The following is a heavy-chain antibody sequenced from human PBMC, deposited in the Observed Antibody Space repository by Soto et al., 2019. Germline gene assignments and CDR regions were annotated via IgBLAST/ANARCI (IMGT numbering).Heavy chain of an antibody. V-gene: IGHV5-51*01. CDR2: IYPGDSDT. Sequence: GESLKISCKGSGYSFTSYWIGWVRQMPGKGLEWMGIIYPGDSDTRYSPSFQGQVTISADKSISTAYLQWSSLKASDTAMYYCERLNNWNDVTPYFDYWGQGTLVTVSS. D-gene: IGHD1-1*01. CDR1: GYSFTSYW. CDR3: ERLNNWNDVTPYFDY. J-gene: IGHJ4*02.